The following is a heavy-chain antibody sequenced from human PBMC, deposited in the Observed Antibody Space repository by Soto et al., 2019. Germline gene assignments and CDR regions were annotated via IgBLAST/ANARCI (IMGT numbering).Heavy chain of an antibody. CDR3: AKERWELARSLDY. Sequence: QVQLVESGGGVVQPGRTLRLSCAASGFTFSSYGMHWVRQAPGKGLEWVAVISYDGSNKYYADSVKGRFTISRDNSKNTLYLHMNILRAEDTAVYYCAKERWELARSLDYWGQGTLVTVSS. V-gene: IGHV3-30*18. CDR2: ISYDGSNK. J-gene: IGHJ4*02. D-gene: IGHD1-26*01. CDR1: GFTFSSYG.